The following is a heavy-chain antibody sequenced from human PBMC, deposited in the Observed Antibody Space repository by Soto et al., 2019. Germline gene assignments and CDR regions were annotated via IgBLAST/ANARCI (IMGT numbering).Heavy chain of an antibody. J-gene: IGHJ4*02. Sequence: GGSLRLSCAASGFTFSSYSMNWVRQAPGKGLEWVSSISSSSSYIYYADSVKGRFTISRDNAKNSLYLQMNSLRAEDTAVYYCARDPGMATIPYYFDFWRQGTLVTVSS. D-gene: IGHD5-12*01. CDR2: ISSSSSYI. V-gene: IGHV3-21*01. CDR3: ARDPGMATIPYYFDF. CDR1: GFTFSSYS.